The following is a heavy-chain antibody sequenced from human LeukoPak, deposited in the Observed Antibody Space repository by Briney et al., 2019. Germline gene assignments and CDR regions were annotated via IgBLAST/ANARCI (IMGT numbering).Heavy chain of an antibody. Sequence: ASVKVSCKASGYTFTNYAMHWVRQAPGQRLEWMGWINTGNGNTKYSQEFQGRVTMTRNTSISTAYMELSSLRSEDTAVYYCARIGLRGVIISRPLDYWGQGTLVTVSS. D-gene: IGHD3-16*02. CDR2: INTGNGNT. V-gene: IGHV1-3*03. CDR1: GYTFTNYA. J-gene: IGHJ4*02. CDR3: ARIGLRGVIISRPLDY.